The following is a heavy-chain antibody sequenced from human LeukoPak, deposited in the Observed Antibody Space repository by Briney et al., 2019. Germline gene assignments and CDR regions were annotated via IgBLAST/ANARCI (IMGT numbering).Heavy chain of an antibody. CDR2: ISDSGNT. Sequence: GGSLRLSCAASGFTLSSYAMSWVRQAPGKGLEWVSAISDSGNTHHADSVKGRFTISRDSSKNTLFLQMNRLRPEDAAVYYCAKAPVTTCRGAYCYPFDYWGQGTLVTVSS. V-gene: IGHV3-23*01. CDR1: GFTLSSYA. CDR3: AKAPVTTCRGAYCYPFDY. D-gene: IGHD2-21*01. J-gene: IGHJ4*02.